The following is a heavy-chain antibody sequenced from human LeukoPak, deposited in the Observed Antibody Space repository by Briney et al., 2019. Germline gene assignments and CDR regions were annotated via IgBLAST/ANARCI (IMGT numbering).Heavy chain of an antibody. CDR1: GDSVSSNSAA. V-gene: IGHV6-1*01. CDR3: ARGRISGYDYPTPYYFDY. Sequence: SQTLSLTCAISGDSVSSNSAAWNWIRQSPSRGLEWLGRTYYRSKWYNDYAVSVKSRITINPDTSKNQFPLQLNSVTPEDTAVYYCARGRISGYDYPTPYYFDYWGQGTLVTVSS. J-gene: IGHJ4*02. D-gene: IGHD5-12*01. CDR2: TYYRSKWYN.